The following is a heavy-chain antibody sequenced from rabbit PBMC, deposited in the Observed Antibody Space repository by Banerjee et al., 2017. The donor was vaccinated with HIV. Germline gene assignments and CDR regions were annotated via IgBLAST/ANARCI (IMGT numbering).Heavy chain of an antibody. CDR3: ARDLAGVIGWNFGL. V-gene: IGHV1S45*01. CDR2: IYAGGSGST. D-gene: IGHD4-1*01. Sequence: EESGGGLVQPEGSLTLTCTASGIDFSSSYWICWVRQAPGKGLEWIACIYAGGSGSTAYASWAKGRFTISKTSSTTVTLQMTSLTAADTATYFCARDLAGVIGWNFGLWGPGTLVTVS. CDR1: GIDFSSSYW. J-gene: IGHJ4*01.